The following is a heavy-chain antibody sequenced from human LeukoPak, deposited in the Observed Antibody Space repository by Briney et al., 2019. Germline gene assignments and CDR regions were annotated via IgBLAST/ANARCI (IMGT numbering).Heavy chain of an antibody. D-gene: IGHD5-24*01. CDR1: GFTFTDYY. CDR2: FSSRSNYT. CDR3: ARARDGYNIDY. J-gene: IGHJ4*02. Sequence: GWSLRLSCAASGFTFTDYYMTWIRQAPGKGLEWVSYFSSRSNYTNYADSVKGRFTISRDNAKNSVYLQMKSLRAEDTALYYCARARDGYNIDYWGQGTLVTVSS. V-gene: IGHV3-11*03.